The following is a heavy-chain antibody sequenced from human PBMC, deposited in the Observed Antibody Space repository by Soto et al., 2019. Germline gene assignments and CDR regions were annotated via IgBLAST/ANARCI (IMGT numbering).Heavy chain of an antibody. CDR1: GGSISDYY. CDR3: ARRLYYDSSGFEGGGMDV. Sequence: SETLSLTCTVSGGSISDYYWSWIRQPPGKGLEWIGYFSYGGGTNNSPSLKSRATISGDTSKNQFSLNLSSVTAADTAVYYCARRLYYDSSGFEGGGMDVWGQGTTVTVSS. D-gene: IGHD3-22*01. V-gene: IGHV4-59*08. CDR2: FSYGGGT. J-gene: IGHJ6*02.